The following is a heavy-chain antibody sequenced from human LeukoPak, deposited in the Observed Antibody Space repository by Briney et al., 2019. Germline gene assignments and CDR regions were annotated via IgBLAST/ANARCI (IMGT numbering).Heavy chain of an antibody. CDR3: VRRGGSDGWGAFDI. CDR2: IRQSGDIT. CDR1: EFTFSNYV. J-gene: IGHJ3*02. D-gene: IGHD5-24*01. V-gene: IGHV3-23*01. Sequence: GGSLRLSCAASEFTFSNYVMNWVRKAPGKGLEWVSSIRQSGDITYYADSVKGRFTISRDNSKNTLSLQMNSLSREDTAIYYCVRRGGSDGWGAFDIWGQGTVVTVSS.